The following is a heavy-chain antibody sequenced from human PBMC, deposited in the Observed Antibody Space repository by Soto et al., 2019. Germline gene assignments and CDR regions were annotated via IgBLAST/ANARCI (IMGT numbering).Heavy chain of an antibody. CDR1: GFTFSSYG. CDR2: IWYDGSNK. CDR3: ARDPRYSSSWYYFDY. V-gene: IGHV3-33*01. D-gene: IGHD6-13*01. J-gene: IGHJ4*02. Sequence: GGALRLSCAASGFTFSSYGMHWVRQAPGKGLEWVAVIWYDGSNKYYADSVKGRFTISRDNSKNTLYLQMNSLRAEDTAVYYCARDPRYSSSWYYFDYWGQGTLVTVSS.